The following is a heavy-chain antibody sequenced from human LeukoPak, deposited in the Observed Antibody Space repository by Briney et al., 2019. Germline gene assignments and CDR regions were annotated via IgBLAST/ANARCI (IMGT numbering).Heavy chain of an antibody. CDR2: ISSSGSTI. CDR3: ASLGIVAEDY. V-gene: IGHV3-48*03. CDR1: GFTFSSYE. J-gene: IGHJ4*02. Sequence: GGSLRLSCAASGFTFSSYEMNWVRQAPGKGLEWVSYISSSGSTIYYAASVKGRFTISRDNAKKSLYLQMNSLRAEDTAVYYCASLGIVAEDYWGQGTLVTVSS. D-gene: IGHD3-16*02.